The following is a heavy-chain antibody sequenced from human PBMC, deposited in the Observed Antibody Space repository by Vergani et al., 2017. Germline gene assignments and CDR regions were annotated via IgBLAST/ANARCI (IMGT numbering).Heavy chain of an antibody. CDR2: ISGPGLST. V-gene: IGHV3-23*04. CDR3: VKDNDYDADGPFDL. Sequence: EVQLVESGGGVVRPGGSLRLSCAASGFTFSNSAVSWVRQAPGRGLAWVSSISGPGLSTYYADSVKGRFSISRDNAKKAVFLQMNNLRHEDTALYFCVKDNDYDADGPFDLWGRGTLVTVSS. J-gene: IGHJ2*01. D-gene: IGHD3-16*01. CDR1: GFTFSNSA.